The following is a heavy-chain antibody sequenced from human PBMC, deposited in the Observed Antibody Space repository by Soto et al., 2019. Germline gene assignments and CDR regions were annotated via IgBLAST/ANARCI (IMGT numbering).Heavy chain of an antibody. Sequence: QVQLVQSGAEVKKPGASVKVSCKASGYTFTSYYMHWVRQAPGQGLEWMGIINPSGGSTSYAQKFQGRVTMTRDTSTSTVYMELSSLRSEDTAVYYCARDLALRGYSPQEYSSSRDDYWGQGTLVTVSS. J-gene: IGHJ4*02. D-gene: IGHD6-6*01. V-gene: IGHV1-46*01. CDR2: INPSGGST. CDR1: GYTFTSYY. CDR3: ARDLALRGYSPQEYSSSRDDY.